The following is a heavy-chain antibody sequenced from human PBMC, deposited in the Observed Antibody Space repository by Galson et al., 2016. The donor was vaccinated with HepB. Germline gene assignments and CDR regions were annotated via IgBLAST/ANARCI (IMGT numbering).Heavy chain of an antibody. Sequence: SLRLSCAASGFTFSSYSMNWVRQAPGKGLEWVSYISSSSSTIYYADSVKGRFTISRDNADNSLFPHMSSLRAEDTAIYYCARDNSHCGRTSCIPTYRHFDLWGRGTLVTVSS. CDR1: GFTFSSYS. CDR3: ARDNSHCGRTSCIPTYRHFDL. V-gene: IGHV3-48*01. J-gene: IGHJ2*01. CDR2: ISSSSSTI. D-gene: IGHD2-2*01.